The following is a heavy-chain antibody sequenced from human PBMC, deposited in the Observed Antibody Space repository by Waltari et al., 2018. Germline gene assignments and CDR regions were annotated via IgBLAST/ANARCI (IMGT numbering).Heavy chain of an antibody. CDR3: ARDGDNGGNSWWFDP. J-gene: IGHJ5*02. CDR2: IYHSGTT. Sequence: QVQLQQSGPGLVRPSETLSLTCDVSGYSIRSGYYWGWIRQSPEKGLEWIGSIYHSGTTYYNPSLKSRVTISMYTSKNQFSVKWCSGTAADTAVYYCARDGDNGGNSWWFDPWGQGTLVTVSS. CDR1: GYSIRSGYY. V-gene: IGHV4-38-2*02. D-gene: IGHD2-21*02.